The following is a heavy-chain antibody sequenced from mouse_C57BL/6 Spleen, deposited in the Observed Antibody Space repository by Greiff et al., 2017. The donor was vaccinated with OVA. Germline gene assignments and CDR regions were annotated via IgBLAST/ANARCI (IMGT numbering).Heavy chain of an antibody. J-gene: IGHJ2*01. CDR3: ARGNWDEYFDY. CDR1: GYTFTSYW. Sequence: QVQLKQPGAELVKPGASVKLSCKASGYTFTSYWMHWVKQRPGQGLEWIGMIHPNSGSTNYNEKFKSKATLTVDKSSSTAYMQLSSLTSEDSAVYYCARGNWDEYFDYWGQGTTLTVSS. D-gene: IGHD4-1*01. CDR2: IHPNSGST. V-gene: IGHV1-64*01.